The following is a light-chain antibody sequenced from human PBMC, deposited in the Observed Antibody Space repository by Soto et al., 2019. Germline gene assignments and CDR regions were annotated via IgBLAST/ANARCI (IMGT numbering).Light chain of an antibody. CDR3: SSYTRSSTLI. CDR1: SSDVGGYNY. V-gene: IGLV2-14*01. CDR2: EVR. J-gene: IGLJ1*01. Sequence: QSVLTQPPSVSGSPGQSVTTACTGTSSDVGGYNYVSWYRQHPGKAPKLMIYEVRNRPSGVSNRFSGSKSGNTASLTISGLQAEDEADYYCSSYTRSSTLIFGIGTKVTVL.